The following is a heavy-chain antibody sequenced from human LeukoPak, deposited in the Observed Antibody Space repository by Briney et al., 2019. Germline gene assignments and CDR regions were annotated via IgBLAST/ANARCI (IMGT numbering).Heavy chain of an antibody. D-gene: IGHD2-2*01. CDR2: ISAYNGNT. Sequence: GASVKVSCKASGYTFTSYGISWVRQAPGQGLERMGWISAYNGNTNYAQKLQGRVTMTTDTSTNTAYMELRSLRSDDTAVYYCARDLSRGTPRPYYFDYWGQGTLVTVSS. CDR1: GYTFTSYG. V-gene: IGHV1-18*01. CDR3: ARDLSRGTPRPYYFDY. J-gene: IGHJ4*02.